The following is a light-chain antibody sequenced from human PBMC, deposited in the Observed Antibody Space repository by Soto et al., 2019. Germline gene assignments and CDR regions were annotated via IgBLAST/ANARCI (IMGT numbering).Light chain of an antibody. CDR1: SSNIGNSY. CDR2: DNN. J-gene: IGLJ2*01. CDR3: GTWDSSLSAVV. Sequence: QSVLTQPPSVSAAPGQKVTISCSGSSSNIGNSYVSWYQQLPGTAPRLLIYDNNKRPSGIPDRFSGSKSGTSATLGITGLQTGDEADYYCGTWDSSLSAVVIGAGTKVTV. V-gene: IGLV1-51*01.